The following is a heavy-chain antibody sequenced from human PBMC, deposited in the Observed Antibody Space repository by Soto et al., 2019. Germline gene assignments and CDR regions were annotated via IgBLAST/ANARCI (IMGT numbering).Heavy chain of an antibody. D-gene: IGHD6-19*01. Sequence: QLQLQESGPGLVKPSETLSLTCTVSGGSISSSSYYWGWIRQPPGKGLEWIGNIYYSGSTYYNPSLKSRVTISVDTSKNQFSLKLSSVTAADTAVYYCARRGGWPDFDYWGQGTLVTVSS. V-gene: IGHV4-39*01. CDR1: GGSISSSSYY. CDR3: ARRGGWPDFDY. CDR2: IYYSGST. J-gene: IGHJ4*02.